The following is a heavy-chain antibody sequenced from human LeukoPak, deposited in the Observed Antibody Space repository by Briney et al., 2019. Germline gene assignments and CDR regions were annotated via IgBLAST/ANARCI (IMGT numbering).Heavy chain of an antibody. Sequence: PGGSLRLSCAASGFTFSSYEMNWVRQVPGKGLEWVSYISSSGSTIYYADSVKGRFTISRDNAKNSLYLQMNSLRAEDTAVYYCARGRAPLRYFDWLWWGQGTLVTVSS. CDR3: ARGRAPLRYFDWLW. CDR2: ISSSGSTI. D-gene: IGHD3-9*01. J-gene: IGHJ4*02. CDR1: GFTFSSYE. V-gene: IGHV3-48*03.